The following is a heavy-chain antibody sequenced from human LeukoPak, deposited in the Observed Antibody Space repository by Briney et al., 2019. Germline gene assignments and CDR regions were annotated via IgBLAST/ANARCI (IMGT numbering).Heavy chain of an antibody. Sequence: SETLSLTCTVSGGSISSSSYYWGWIRQPPGKGLEWIGSIYYSGSTYYNPSLKSRVTISVDTSKNQFSLKLSSVTAADTAVYYCARQEQLVGGDYWGQGTLATVSS. D-gene: IGHD6-6*01. CDR1: GGSISSSSYY. V-gene: IGHV4-39*01. CDR2: IYYSGST. CDR3: ARQEQLVGGDY. J-gene: IGHJ4*02.